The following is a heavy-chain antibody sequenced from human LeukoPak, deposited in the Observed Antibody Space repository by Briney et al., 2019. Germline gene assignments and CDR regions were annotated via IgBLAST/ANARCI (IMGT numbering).Heavy chain of an antibody. CDR3: AELGITMIGGV. V-gene: IGHV3-21*01. CDR1: GFTFSSYS. J-gene: IGHJ6*04. Sequence: GGSLRLSCAASGFTFSSYSMNWVRQAPGKGLEWVSSITGSSSYIYYADSLKGRFTISRDNAKNSLYLQMNSLRAEDTAVYYCAELGITMIGGVWGKGTTVTISS. CDR2: ITGSSSYI. D-gene: IGHD3-10*02.